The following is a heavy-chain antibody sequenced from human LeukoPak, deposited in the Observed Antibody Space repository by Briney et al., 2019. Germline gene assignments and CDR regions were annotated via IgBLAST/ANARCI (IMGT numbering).Heavy chain of an antibody. CDR2: IYHTGSI. Sequence: SETLSLTCAVSGYPISSSYFWGWTRQPPGKGLEWIGSIYHTGSIYYNPSLKSRVTVSVDRSKNQFSLRLNSVTAADTAVYYCASPHCSGGSCYDLPLDYWGQGALVTVSS. CDR1: GYPISSSYF. CDR3: ASPHCSGGSCYDLPLDY. V-gene: IGHV4-38-2*01. J-gene: IGHJ4*02. D-gene: IGHD2-15*01.